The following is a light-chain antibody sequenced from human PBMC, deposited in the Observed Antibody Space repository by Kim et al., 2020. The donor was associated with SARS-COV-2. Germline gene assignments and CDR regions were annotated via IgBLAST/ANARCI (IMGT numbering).Light chain of an antibody. V-gene: IGLV3-21*04. Sequence: SYELTQPPSVSVAPGKTARITCGGNNIGRKSVHWYQQRPGQAPVVVIYYNSDRPSGIPERFSGSNSGNTATLTISRVEAGDEADYYCQVWDSISDHHYWVFGGGTELTVL. CDR1: NIGRKS. CDR3: QVWDSISDHHYWV. CDR2: YNS. J-gene: IGLJ3*02.